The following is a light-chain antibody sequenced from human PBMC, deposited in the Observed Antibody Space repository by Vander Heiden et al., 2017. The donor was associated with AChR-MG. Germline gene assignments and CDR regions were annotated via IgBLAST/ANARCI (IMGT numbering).Light chain of an antibody. CDR1: KLGDKY. J-gene: IGLJ2*01. CDR3: QARDTSTVV. V-gene: IGLV3-1*01. Sequence: SYELTQPPSVSVSPGQTASITCSADKLGDKYVCWYQQKAGQPPMLVIYQDNKRPAGIPERFSGSNSGNTATLIISGTQTLDEADYYCQARDTSTVVFGGGTKLTVL. CDR2: QDN.